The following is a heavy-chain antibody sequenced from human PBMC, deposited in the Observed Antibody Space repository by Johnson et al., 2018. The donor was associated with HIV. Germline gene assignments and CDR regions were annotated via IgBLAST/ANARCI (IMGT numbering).Heavy chain of an antibody. J-gene: IGHJ3*02. V-gene: IGHV3-30*02. D-gene: IGHD2-21*01. Sequence: QVQVVESGGGVVQPGGSLRLSCAASGFTFSSYGMHWVRQAPGKGLEWVAFIRYDGSNKYYADSVKGRFTISRDNSKNTLYLQMNSLRAEDTAVYYCAKSPLGVGIFSAFDIWGQGTMVTVSS. CDR1: GFTFSSYG. CDR2: IRYDGSNK. CDR3: AKSPLGVGIFSAFDI.